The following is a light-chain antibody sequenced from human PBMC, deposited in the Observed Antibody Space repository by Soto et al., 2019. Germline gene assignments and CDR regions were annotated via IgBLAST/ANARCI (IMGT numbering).Light chain of an antibody. V-gene: IGKV3-15*01. CDR1: QSVSSR. J-gene: IGKJ4*01. Sequence: EIVMTQSPATLSVAPGEGATLSWRASQSVSSRLAWFQHKPGQAPRLLIYAASTRATGIPARFSGSGSGTDFTLTISSLESEDFAIYYCQQSHVWPLTFGGGTKVEI. CDR2: AAS. CDR3: QQSHVWPLT.